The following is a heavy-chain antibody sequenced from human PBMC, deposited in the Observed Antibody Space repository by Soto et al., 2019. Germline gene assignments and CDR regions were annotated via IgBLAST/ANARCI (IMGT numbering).Heavy chain of an antibody. CDR3: ARYRFSGSKWSKFDY. D-gene: IGHD6-13*01. CDR2: IYYNGST. CDR1: GVTISSGAYY. J-gene: IGHJ4*02. V-gene: IGHV4-31*03. Sequence: PSETLSLTCTVSGVTISSGAYYWSWIRQHPGKGLEWIGNIYYNGSTYYSPSLKSRVALSLDTSKNQFSVRLSSVTAADTAVYYCARYRFSGSKWSKFDYWGQGTLVTVS.